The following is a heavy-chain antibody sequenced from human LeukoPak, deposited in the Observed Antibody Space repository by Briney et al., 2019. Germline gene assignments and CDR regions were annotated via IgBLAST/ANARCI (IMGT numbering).Heavy chain of an antibody. J-gene: IGHJ3*02. V-gene: IGHV3-48*02. CDR1: GFTFTTYN. CDR3: ARDFYGDWAFDI. Sequence: GGSLRLSCAASGFTFTTYNMNWVRQAPGKGLEWVSYISSSGGTIYFADSVKGRFTISRDSAKNSLYLQMNSLRDEDTAVYYCARDFYGDWAFDIWGQGTMVTVSS. CDR2: ISSSGGTI. D-gene: IGHD4-17*01.